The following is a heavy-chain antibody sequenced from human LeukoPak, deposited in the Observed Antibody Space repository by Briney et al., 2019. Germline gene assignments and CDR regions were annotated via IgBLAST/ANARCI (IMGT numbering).Heavy chain of an antibody. Sequence: GSLRLSCAASGFTFSSYGMHWVRQAPGKGLEWVAIISYDGSNKYYADSVKGRFTISRDNSKNTLYLQMNSLRAEDTAVYYCAKDEVKYYGSGSYSQLDFWGQGTLVTVSS. D-gene: IGHD3-10*01. CDR3: AKDEVKYYGSGSYSQLDF. J-gene: IGHJ4*02. V-gene: IGHV3-30*18. CDR2: ISYDGSNK. CDR1: GFTFSSYG.